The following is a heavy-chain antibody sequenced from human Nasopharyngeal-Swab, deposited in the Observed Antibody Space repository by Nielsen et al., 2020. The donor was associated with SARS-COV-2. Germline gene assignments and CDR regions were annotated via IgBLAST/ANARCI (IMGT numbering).Heavy chain of an antibody. V-gene: IGHV3-23*01. J-gene: IGHJ6*02. D-gene: IGHD5-12*01. CDR2: ITNSGGNT. CDR1: GFTFRSYA. CDR3: AKDRDSGDDSDDYYHYYGMDV. Sequence: GGSLRLSCAASGFTFRSYAMNWVRQAPGKGLEWVSGITNSGGNTYYADSVKARFTISRDNSKNTVNLQMNSLRVEDTAIYYCAKDRDSGDDSDDYYHYYGMDVWGQGTTVTVFS.